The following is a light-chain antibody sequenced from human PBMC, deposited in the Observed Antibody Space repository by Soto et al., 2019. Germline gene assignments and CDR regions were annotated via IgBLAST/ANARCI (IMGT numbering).Light chain of an antibody. CDR1: QSISSW. Sequence: DIQMTQSPSTLSASVADRVTITCRATQSISSWLAWYQQKPGKAPKLLIYDGSSLESGVPSRFSGSGSGTEFTLTISSLQPDDFATYYCQQYNSYSRTFGQGTKV. CDR3: QQYNSYSRT. CDR2: DGS. V-gene: IGKV1-5*01. J-gene: IGKJ1*01.